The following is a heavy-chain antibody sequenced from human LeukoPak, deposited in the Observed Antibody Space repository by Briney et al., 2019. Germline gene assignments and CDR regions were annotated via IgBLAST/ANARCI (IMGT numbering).Heavy chain of an antibody. CDR1: GFTLSSYA. D-gene: IGHD1-1*01. CDR2: ISGSGGST. CDR3: AKVPAIITAERQDY. Sequence: GGSLRLSCAASGFTLSSYAMSWVRQAPGKGLEWVSAISGSGGSTFYADSVKGRFTISRDNSKNTLYLQMNSLTDEDTAVYYRAKVPAIITAERQDYWGQGTLVTVSS. V-gene: IGHV3-23*01. J-gene: IGHJ4*02.